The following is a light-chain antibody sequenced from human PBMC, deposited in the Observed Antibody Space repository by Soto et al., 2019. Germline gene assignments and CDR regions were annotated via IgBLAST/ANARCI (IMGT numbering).Light chain of an antibody. Sequence: TQSPVTLSVSPGEGATLSCRASQSISSDLAWYQQKPGQAPRLLIYHASTRATGIPARFSGSESGTEFTLTITSLQSEDSAVYYCQQYNFSPPNTFGGGTKVDI. CDR1: QSISSD. CDR2: HAS. J-gene: IGKJ4*01. CDR3: QQYNFSPPNT. V-gene: IGKV3-15*01.